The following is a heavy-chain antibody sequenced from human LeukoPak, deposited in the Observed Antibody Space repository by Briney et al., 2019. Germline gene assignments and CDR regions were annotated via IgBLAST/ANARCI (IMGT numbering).Heavy chain of an antibody. V-gene: IGHV3-73*01. D-gene: IGHD1-26*01. J-gene: IGHJ3*01. Sequence: GGSLRLSCAASGFTFSGSAIHWVRQASGKGLEWVGRIRSKADYAASVKGKFTISRDDSKNAAYLQMNSLRAEDTAVYYCAKGKWGLTINNFDVWGQGTMVTVSS. CDR3: AKGKWGLTINNFDV. CDR2: IRSKAD. CDR1: GFTFSGSA.